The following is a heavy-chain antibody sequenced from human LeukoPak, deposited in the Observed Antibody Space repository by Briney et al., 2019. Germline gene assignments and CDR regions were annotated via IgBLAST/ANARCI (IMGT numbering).Heavy chain of an antibody. V-gene: IGHV3-30*04. D-gene: IGHD5-24*01. CDR2: ISYDGSNK. CDR3: AKGGDGYNYYFDY. Sequence: PGGSLRLSCAASGFTFSSYAMHWVRQAPGKGLEWVAVISYDGSNKYYADSVKGRFTISRDNSKNTLYLQMNSLRAEDTAVYYCAKGGDGYNYYFDYWGQETLVTVSS. CDR1: GFTFSSYA. J-gene: IGHJ4*02.